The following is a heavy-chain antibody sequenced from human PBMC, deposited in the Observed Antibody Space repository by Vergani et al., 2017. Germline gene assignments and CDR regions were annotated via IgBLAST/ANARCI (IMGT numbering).Heavy chain of an antibody. CDR3: VRTCSGSCTGGSCYSGWFDP. V-gene: IGHV7-4-1*02. CDR1: GYTFTNYD. J-gene: IGHJ5*02. Sequence: QVQLVQSGSEVKKPGASVKVSCRASGYTFTNYDLNWVRQAPGQGLEWMGWINSNSGNPTYAQGFKGRFVFSLDSSVSTSYLQINSLQPEDTAVYYCVRTCSGSCTGGSCYSGWFDPWGQGTLVTVSS. D-gene: IGHD2-15*01. CDR2: INSNSGNP.